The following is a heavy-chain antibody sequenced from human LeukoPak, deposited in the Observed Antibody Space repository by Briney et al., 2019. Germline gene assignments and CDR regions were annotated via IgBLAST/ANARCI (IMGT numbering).Heavy chain of an antibody. CDR1: GFTFSSYS. CDR3: AMSNYYDSSGYYYYYYGMDV. J-gene: IGHJ6*02. CDR2: ISSSSSYI. V-gene: IGHV3-21*01. D-gene: IGHD3-22*01. Sequence: PGGSLRLFCAASGFTFSSYSMNWVRQAPGKGLEWVSSISSSSSYIYYADSVKGRFTISRDNAKNSLYLQMNSLRAEDTAVYYCAMSNYYDSSGYYYYYYGMDVWGQGTTVTVSS.